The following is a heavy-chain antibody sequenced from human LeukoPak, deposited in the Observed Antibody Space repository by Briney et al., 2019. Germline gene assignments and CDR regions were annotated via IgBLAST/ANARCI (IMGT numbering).Heavy chain of an antibody. CDR1: GFTFSSHG. CDR2: VSSDGGTT. Sequence: GGSLRLSCAASGFTFSSHGIHWVRQAPGKGLEWVTVVSSDGGTTYYADSVKGRFTISRDNSKNTLYLQMNSLRGEDTAIYYCTKESATGSRYSFDYWGQGTLVTVSS. CDR3: TKESATGSRYSFDY. J-gene: IGHJ4*02. V-gene: IGHV3-30*18. D-gene: IGHD2-15*01.